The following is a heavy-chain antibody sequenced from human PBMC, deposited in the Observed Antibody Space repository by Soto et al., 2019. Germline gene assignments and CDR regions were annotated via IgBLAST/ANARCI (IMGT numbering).Heavy chain of an antibody. V-gene: IGHV1-18*01. CDR1: GYTFTNYG. CDR2: VNAYNGNT. Sequence: QVQLVQSGAEVKKPGASVKVSCKASGYTFTNYGISWVRQAPGQGLEWMGWVNAYNGNTKYAQKLQGRVTMTTYTSTSTAYMELRSLRSADTAVYSCARDQAMAQFDYWGQGTLVTVSS. CDR3: ARDQAMAQFDY. D-gene: IGHD5-18*01. J-gene: IGHJ4*02.